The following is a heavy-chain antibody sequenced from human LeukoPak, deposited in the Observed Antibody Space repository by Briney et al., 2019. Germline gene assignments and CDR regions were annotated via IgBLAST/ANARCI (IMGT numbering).Heavy chain of an antibody. V-gene: IGHV1-2*02. CDR3: ARSLPQYYYGSGSYSDY. D-gene: IGHD3-10*01. J-gene: IGHJ4*02. CDR1: GYTFTGYY. Sequence: ASVKVSCKASGYTFTGYYMHWVRQAPGQGLEWMGWINPNSGGTNYAQKLQGRVTMTRDTSISTAYMELSRLRSDDTAVYYCARSLPQYYYGSGSYSDYWGQGTLVTVSS. CDR2: INPNSGGT.